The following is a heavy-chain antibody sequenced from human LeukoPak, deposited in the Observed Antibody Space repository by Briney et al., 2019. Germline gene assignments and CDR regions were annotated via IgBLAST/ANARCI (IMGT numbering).Heavy chain of an antibody. J-gene: IGHJ4*02. CDR3: VKGRISEDGLDF. Sequence: GGSLRLSCAASGFVVSSNYMTWVRQAPGKGLEWVSVIYSGGSTYDADSVKGRFTISRDNSKNTVYLQMNSLRAEDTAVYYCVKGRISEDGLDFWGQGTLVTVSS. CDR2: IYSGGST. CDR1: GFVVSSNY. V-gene: IGHV3-53*01. D-gene: IGHD6-13*01.